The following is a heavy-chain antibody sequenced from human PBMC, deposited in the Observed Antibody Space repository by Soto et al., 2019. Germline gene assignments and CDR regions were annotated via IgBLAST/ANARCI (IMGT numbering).Heavy chain of an antibody. Sequence: HVQLVQSGGELKKPGDSVKVSCNTSGYTFNTYFISWVRQAPGQGLEWMGWISPHNGHTNYAEKFQGRVTMTTDTITKTAYMELRHLRFDDTAVYYCARDTSNSFDYWGQRTPVTVSS. CDR1: GYTFNTYF. CDR3: ARDTSNSFDY. V-gene: IGHV1-18*01. CDR2: ISPHNGHT. D-gene: IGHD2-2*01. J-gene: IGHJ4*02.